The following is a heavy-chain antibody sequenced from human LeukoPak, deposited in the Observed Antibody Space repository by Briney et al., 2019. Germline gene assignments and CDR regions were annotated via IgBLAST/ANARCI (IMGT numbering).Heavy chain of an antibody. CDR3: ARALAPYDFWSGYYTGISPDAFDI. V-gene: IGHV3-74*01. CDR2: INSDGSST. J-gene: IGHJ3*02. CDR1: GFTFSSYW. Sequence: PGGSLRLSCAASGFTFSSYWMHWVRQAPGKGLVWVSRINSDGSSTSYADSVKGRFTISRDNAKNTLYLQMNSLRAEDTAVYYCARALAPYDFWSGYYTGISPDAFDIWGQGTMVTVSS. D-gene: IGHD3-3*01.